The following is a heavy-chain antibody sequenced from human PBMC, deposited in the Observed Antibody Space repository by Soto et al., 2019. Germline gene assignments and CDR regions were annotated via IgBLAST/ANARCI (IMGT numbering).Heavy chain of an antibody. J-gene: IGHJ4*02. Sequence: SETLSLTCAVSGDSITNAAYYWGWIRQPPGKGLECIGIIYYSGNTYYSPSLKSRVTMSVDTSKNQFSLKLSSVSAADTSMYYCARVYGSGSYYFDYWGQGTLVTVSS. CDR3: ARVYGSGSYYFDY. CDR2: IYYSGNT. D-gene: IGHD3-10*01. V-gene: IGHV4-39*01. CDR1: GDSITNAAYY.